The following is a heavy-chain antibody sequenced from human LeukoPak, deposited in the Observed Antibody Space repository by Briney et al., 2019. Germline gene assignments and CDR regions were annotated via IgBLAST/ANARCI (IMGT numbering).Heavy chain of an antibody. J-gene: IGHJ5*02. D-gene: IGHD3-9*01. V-gene: IGHV1-69*06. Sequence: GASVKVSCKASGGTFSSYAISWVRQAPGQGLEWMGGIIPIFGTANYAQKFQGRVTITADKSTSTAYMELSSLRSEDTAVYYCARGDFSSLRYFDWSWGTWFDPWGQGTLVTVSS. CDR1: GGTFSSYA. CDR3: ARGDFSSLRYFDWSWGTWFDP. CDR2: IIPIFGTA.